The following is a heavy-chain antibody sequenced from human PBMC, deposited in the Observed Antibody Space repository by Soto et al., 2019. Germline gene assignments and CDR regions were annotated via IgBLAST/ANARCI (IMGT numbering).Heavy chain of an antibody. CDR2: IYYSGST. CDR1: GGSISSSSYY. V-gene: IGHV4-39*01. Sequence: QLQLQESGPGLVKPSETLSLTCTVSGGSISSSSYYWGWIRQPPGKGLEWIGSIYYSGSTYYNPSLKRRVTISVDTSKNQFSLKLSSVTAADTAVYYCASPGTTGPTEARVNLGYWGQGTLVTVSS. CDR3: ASPGTTGPTEARVNLGY. D-gene: IGHD1-1*01. J-gene: IGHJ4*02.